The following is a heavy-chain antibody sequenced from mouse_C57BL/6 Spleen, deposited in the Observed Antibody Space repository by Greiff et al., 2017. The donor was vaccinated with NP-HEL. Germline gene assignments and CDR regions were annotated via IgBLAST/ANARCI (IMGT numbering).Heavy chain of an antibody. CDR1: GYTFTEYT. V-gene: IGHV1-62-2*01. CDR2: FYPGSGSI. D-gene: IGHD2-5*01. Sequence: VQRVESGAELVKPGASVKLSCKASGYTFTEYTIHWVKQRSGQGLEWIGWFYPGSGSIKYNEKFKDKATLTADKSSSTVYMELSRLTSEDSAVYFCARHEDGIVTTPLFDYWGQGTTLTVSS. J-gene: IGHJ2*01. CDR3: ARHEDGIVTTPLFDY.